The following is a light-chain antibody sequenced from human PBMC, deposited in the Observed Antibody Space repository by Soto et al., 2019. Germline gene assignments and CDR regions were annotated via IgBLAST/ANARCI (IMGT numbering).Light chain of an antibody. V-gene: IGLV6-57*04. CDR3: QSYGSSNYVV. CDR2: EDV. Sequence: NFMLTQPPSVSDSPGKTVTISCTRSSGNLAANYVHWYQQRPGRAPTILIYEDVERPSGVPDRFSGSIDTSSTSASLTISGLQIEDEADYYCQSYGSSNYVVFGGGTKVTVL. CDR1: SGNLAANY. J-gene: IGLJ2*01.